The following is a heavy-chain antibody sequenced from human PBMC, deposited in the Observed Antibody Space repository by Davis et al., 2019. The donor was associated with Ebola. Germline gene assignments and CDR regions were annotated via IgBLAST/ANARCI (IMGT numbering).Heavy chain of an antibody. CDR3: ARSDCSSTSCYKGPYSGMDV. D-gene: IGHD2-2*02. Sequence: SETLSLTCTVSGGSISSSSYYWGWIRQPPGKGLEWFGSIYYSGSTYYNPSLKSRVTISVDTSKNQFSLKLSSVTAADTAVYYCARSDCSSTSCYKGPYSGMDVWGQGTTVTVSS. CDR2: IYYSGST. V-gene: IGHV4-39*01. J-gene: IGHJ6*02. CDR1: GGSISSSSYY.